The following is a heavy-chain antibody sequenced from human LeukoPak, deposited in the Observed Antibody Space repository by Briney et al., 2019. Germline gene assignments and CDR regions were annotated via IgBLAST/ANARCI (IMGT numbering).Heavy chain of an antibody. CDR2: INHSGST. CDR1: GGSFSGYY. Sequence: SETLSLTCADYGGSFSGYYWSWIRQPPGKGLEWIGEINHSGSTNYNPSLKSRVTISVDTSRNQFSLKLSSVTAADTAVYYCARGGLAARLTYFDYWGQGTRVTVSS. V-gene: IGHV4-34*01. D-gene: IGHD6-6*01. CDR3: ARGGLAARLTYFDY. J-gene: IGHJ4*02.